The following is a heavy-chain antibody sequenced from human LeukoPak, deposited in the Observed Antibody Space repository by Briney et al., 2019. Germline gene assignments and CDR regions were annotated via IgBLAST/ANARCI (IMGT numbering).Heavy chain of an antibody. D-gene: IGHD6-19*01. J-gene: IGHJ3*02. CDR2: IYSSGSF. CDR3: ARSGGSSSGSLGLWYSDI. CDR1: GGSISSYF. V-gene: IGHV4-4*07. Sequence: TETLSPTCTVSGGSISSYFWTWIRQPAGRGLEWIGHIYSSGSFKYNPSLKSRVTMSIDTSKNQLSLKLNSVTAADTAVYYCARSGGSSSGSLGLWYSDIWGQGTMVTVSS.